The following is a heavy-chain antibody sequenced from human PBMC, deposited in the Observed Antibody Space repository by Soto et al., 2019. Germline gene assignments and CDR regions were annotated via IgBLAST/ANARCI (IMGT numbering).Heavy chain of an antibody. Sequence: QVQLQESGPGLVKPSETLSLTCTVSGGSISGYYWSWVRQPPGKGLEWIGYFYDRTTSYNHSLKSRVTISVDTSKNQFSLKLSSVTAADTAVYYCARRRYAFDIWGQGTMVTVSS. J-gene: IGHJ3*02. V-gene: IGHV4-59*01. CDR3: ARRRYAFDI. CDR2: FYDRTT. CDR1: GGSISGYY.